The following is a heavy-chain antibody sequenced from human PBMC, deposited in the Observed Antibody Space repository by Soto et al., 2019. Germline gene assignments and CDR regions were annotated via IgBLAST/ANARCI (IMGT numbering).Heavy chain of an antibody. D-gene: IGHD2-8*01. J-gene: IGHJ6*02. Sequence: GASVKVSCKASGYTFTRYGISWVRQAPGQGLEGMGWSSGYNGDTNYAQKFQDRVSMTIDTSTGTAYMELRSLTSDDTAIYYCAKNGQPPYYYYGLDVWGQGTKVTVSS. CDR2: SSGYNGDT. V-gene: IGHV1-18*01. CDR3: AKNGQPPYYYYGLDV. CDR1: GYTFTRYG.